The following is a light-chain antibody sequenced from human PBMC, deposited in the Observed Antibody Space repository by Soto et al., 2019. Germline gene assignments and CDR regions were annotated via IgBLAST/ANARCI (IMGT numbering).Light chain of an antibody. CDR1: QSVSSY. V-gene: IGKV3-11*01. CDR3: QQRSNWPLALT. CDR2: DAS. Sequence: EIVLTQSPATRSLSPGERATLSGRDSQSVSSYLAWYQQKPGQAPRLLIYDASNRATGIPARFSGSGSGTDFTLTISSLEPEDFAVYYCQQRSNWPLALTFGGGTKVEIK. J-gene: IGKJ4*01.